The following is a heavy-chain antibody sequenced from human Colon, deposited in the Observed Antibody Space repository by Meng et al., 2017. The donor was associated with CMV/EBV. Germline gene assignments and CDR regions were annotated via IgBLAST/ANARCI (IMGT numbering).Heavy chain of an antibody. Sequence: GGSLRLSCAASGFTFSSCSMNWVRQAPGKGLEWVSSISSSSSYIYYADSVKGRFTISRDNAKNSLYLQMNSLRAEDTAVYYCARDRSNIVGATTAFDYWGQGTLVTVSS. J-gene: IGHJ4*02. CDR1: GFTFSSCS. CDR2: ISSSSSYI. CDR3: ARDRSNIVGATTAFDY. D-gene: IGHD1-26*01. V-gene: IGHV3-21*01.